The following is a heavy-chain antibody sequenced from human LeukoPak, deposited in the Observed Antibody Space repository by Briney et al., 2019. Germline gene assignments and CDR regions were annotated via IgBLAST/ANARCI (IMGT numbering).Heavy chain of an antibody. D-gene: IGHD1-7*01. Sequence: SVTVSCKASGGTFSSYAISWVRQAPGQGLEWMGGIIPIFGTANYAQKFQGRVTITADESTSTAYMELSSLRSEDTAVYYCARDSNVWNYVPYYYYGMDVWGQGTTVTVSS. CDR1: GGTFSSYA. V-gene: IGHV1-69*13. J-gene: IGHJ6*02. CDR2: IIPIFGTA. CDR3: ARDSNVWNYVPYYYYGMDV.